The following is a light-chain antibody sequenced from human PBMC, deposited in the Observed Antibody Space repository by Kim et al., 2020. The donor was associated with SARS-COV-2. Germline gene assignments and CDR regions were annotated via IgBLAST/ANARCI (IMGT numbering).Light chain of an antibody. CDR3: TSYADSSTLYV. CDR1: SRDVGGHNH. V-gene: IGLV2-8*01. Sequence: SVTVSGTRTSRDVGGHNHVSWYQQHPGKAPNLIIYDVRERPAGVPDRFSGSKSGSTASLTVSGLQAEGEGDYYCTSYADSSTLYVFGTGTKVTVL. CDR2: DVR. J-gene: IGLJ1*01.